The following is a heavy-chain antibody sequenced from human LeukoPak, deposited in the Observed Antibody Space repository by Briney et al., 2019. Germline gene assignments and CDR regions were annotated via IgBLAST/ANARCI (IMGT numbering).Heavy chain of an antibody. Sequence: GASVKVSCKVSGYTLTELSMHWVRQAPGRGVEGMGGFDPEDGETNYAQKFQATVTITEDTSTDTAYMQLTSLRSEDTAVYYCATGLYSSSYDLDYWGQGTLVTVSS. V-gene: IGHV1-24*01. CDR1: GYTLTELS. CDR2: FDPEDGET. J-gene: IGHJ4*02. D-gene: IGHD6-13*01. CDR3: ATGLYSSSYDLDY.